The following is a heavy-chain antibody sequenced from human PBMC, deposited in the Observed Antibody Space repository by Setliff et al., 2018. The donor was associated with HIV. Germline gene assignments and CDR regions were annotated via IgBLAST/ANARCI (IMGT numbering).Heavy chain of an antibody. CDR2: IYYSGST. J-gene: IGHJ6*03. CDR1: GGSIRNYY. CDR3: ARATYTLQFLKWSPDSSLYYYYMDV. V-gene: IGHV4-59*12. Sequence: SETLSLTCTVSGGSIRNYYWSWIRQPPGKGLEWSGYIYYSGSTNYNPSLKSRVTISIDTSKNQFSLMLSPVTAADTAVYYCARATYTLQFLKWSPDSSLYYYYMDVWGKGTTVTVSS. D-gene: IGHD3-3*01.